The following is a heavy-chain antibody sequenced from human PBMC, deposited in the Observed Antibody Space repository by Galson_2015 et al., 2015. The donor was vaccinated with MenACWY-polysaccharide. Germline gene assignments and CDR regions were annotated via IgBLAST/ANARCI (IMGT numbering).Heavy chain of an antibody. V-gene: IGHV3-23*01. CDR2: ISDGGGST. D-gene: IGHD6-6*01. J-gene: IGHJ5*02. Sequence: SLRLSCAASGFTFSSYAMSWVRQAPGKGLEWVSAISDGGGSTFYADSVKGRFTISRDNSKNTLYLQMNSLRAEDTAVHYCAKAHIAARPDRRMVYFYYMDRWDQGTLVTVSS. CDR3: AKAHIAARPDRRMVYFYYMDR. CDR1: GFTFSSYA.